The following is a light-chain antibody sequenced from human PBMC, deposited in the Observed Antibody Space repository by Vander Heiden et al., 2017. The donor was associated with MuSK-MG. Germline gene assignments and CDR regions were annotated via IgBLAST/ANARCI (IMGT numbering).Light chain of an antibody. CDR2: DVR. CDR3: SAYTSNKIRV. V-gene: IGLV2-14*01. Sequence: SALTQPASVFGSPGPAITISRTGTSSDVGGDNYGCRYQQHPGKAPQLMVYDVRKRPAGVASRFSGSKSGNTASLTNSGLQDEDEADYYCSAYTSNKIRVFGGGTKLTVL. CDR1: SSDVGGDNY. J-gene: IGLJ2*01.